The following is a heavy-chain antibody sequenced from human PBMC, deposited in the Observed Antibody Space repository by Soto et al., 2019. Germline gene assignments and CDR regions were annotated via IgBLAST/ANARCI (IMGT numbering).Heavy chain of an antibody. CDR2: ISYDGSNK. J-gene: IGHJ6*02. CDR1: GFTFSSYG. D-gene: IGHD6-19*01. Sequence: GGSLRLSCAASGFTFSSYGMHWVRQAPGKGLEWVAVISYDGSNKYYADSVKGRFTISRDNSKNTLYLQMNSLRAEDTAVYYCAKEGVAVAFYYYYGMDVWGQGTTVTVSS. V-gene: IGHV3-30*18. CDR3: AKEGVAVAFYYYYGMDV.